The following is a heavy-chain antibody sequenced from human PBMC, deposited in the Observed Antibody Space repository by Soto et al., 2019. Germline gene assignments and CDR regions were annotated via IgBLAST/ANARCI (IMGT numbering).Heavy chain of an antibody. D-gene: IGHD4-4*01. CDR2: IRSKANSYAT. Sequence: EVQLVESGGGLVQPGGSLKLSCAASGFTFSGSAMHWVRQASGKGLEWVGRIRSKANSYATAYAASVKGRFTISRDDSKNTAYLQMNSLKTEDTAVYYCTRGADYRGWFDPWGHGTLVTVSS. V-gene: IGHV3-73*01. CDR1: GFTFSGSA. CDR3: TRGADYRGWFDP. J-gene: IGHJ5*02.